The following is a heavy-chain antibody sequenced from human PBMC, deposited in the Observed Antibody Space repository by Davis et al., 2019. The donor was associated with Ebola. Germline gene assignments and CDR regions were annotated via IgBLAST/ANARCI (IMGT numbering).Heavy chain of an antibody. Sequence: GGSLRLSCAASGFTFSSYNMNWVRQAPGKGLEWVSYISSSGGTRYYADSVRGQFTISRDNAKDSLYLQMDSLRDEDTAVYFCARVRSGYYPSAMDVWGQGTTVTVSS. CDR1: GFTFSSYN. J-gene: IGHJ6*02. CDR2: ISSSGGTR. V-gene: IGHV3-48*02. D-gene: IGHD3-3*01. CDR3: ARVRSGYYPSAMDV.